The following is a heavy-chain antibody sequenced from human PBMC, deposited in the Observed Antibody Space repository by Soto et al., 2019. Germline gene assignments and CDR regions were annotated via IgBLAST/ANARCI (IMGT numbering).Heavy chain of an antibody. J-gene: IGHJ4*02. CDR3: ARTRGPDYYDSSGYFDY. CDR2: IYYSGST. D-gene: IGHD3-22*01. V-gene: IGHV4-31*02. Sequence: DLAWIGYIYYSGSTYYNPSLKSRVTISVDTSKNQFSLKLSSVTAADTAVYYCARTRGPDYYDSSGYFDYWGQGTLVTVSS.